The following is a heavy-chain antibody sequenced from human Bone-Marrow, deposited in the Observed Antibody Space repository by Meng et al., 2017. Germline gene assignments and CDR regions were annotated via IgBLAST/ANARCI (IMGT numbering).Heavy chain of an antibody. V-gene: IGHV4-34*01. CDR1: GGSFSDYY. CDR2: INHSGST. Sequence: QVQLQQSGAGLLKPSETLSLPCVVSGGSFSDYYWSWIRQPPGKGLEWIGEINHSGSTNYNPSLEGRATISVDTSQNNLSLRLSSVTAADSAVYYCARGPTTMAHDFDYWGQGTLVTVSS. CDR3: ARGPTTMAHDFDY. D-gene: IGHD4-11*01. J-gene: IGHJ4*02.